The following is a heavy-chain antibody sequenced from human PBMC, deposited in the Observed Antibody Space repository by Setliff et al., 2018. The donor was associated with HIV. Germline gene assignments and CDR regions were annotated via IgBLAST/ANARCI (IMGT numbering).Heavy chain of an antibody. Sequence: SETLSLTCTVSGAPLSSYYWSWIRQPPGKGLEWIGSIYYSGSTNYNPSLKSRVTISVDTSKNQFSLKLSSVTAADTAVYYCAREEDYNFWSGYDWFDPWGQGTLVTVSS. D-gene: IGHD3-3*01. J-gene: IGHJ5*02. CDR2: IYYSGST. CDR1: GAPLSSYY. V-gene: IGHV4-59*01. CDR3: AREEDYNFWSGYDWFDP.